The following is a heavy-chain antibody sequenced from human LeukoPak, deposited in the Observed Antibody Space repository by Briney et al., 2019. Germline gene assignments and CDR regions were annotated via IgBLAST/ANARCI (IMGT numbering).Heavy chain of an antibody. CDR2: IHHSGST. CDR1: GYSIRSGYY. V-gene: IGHV4-38-2*02. D-gene: IGHD3-22*01. J-gene: IGHJ2*01. CDR3: ARSRGSGSTIWNFDL. Sequence: SETLSLTCTVSGYSIRSGYYWGWIRQPPGKGLEWIGSIHHSGSTFYNSSLKSRVTISVDTSKNKFSLKVNSMTAADTAVYHCARSRGSGSTIWNFDLWGRGTLVTASS.